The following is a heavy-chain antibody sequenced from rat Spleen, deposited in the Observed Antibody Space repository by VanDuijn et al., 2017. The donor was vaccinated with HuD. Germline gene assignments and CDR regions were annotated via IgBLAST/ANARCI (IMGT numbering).Heavy chain of an antibody. CDR3: ASLMGMDA. CDR2: ITAGGDKV. Sequence: EVQLVESGGGLVQPGRSLRLSCAASGFYYSNYVMAWVRQAPTKGLEWVASITAGGDKVYYRDSVKGRFTISRDNAKSTLYLQMDSLRSEDTATYYCASLMGMDAWGQGASVTVSS. V-gene: IGHV5-25*01. D-gene: IGHD1-7*01. CDR1: GFYYSNYV. J-gene: IGHJ4*01.